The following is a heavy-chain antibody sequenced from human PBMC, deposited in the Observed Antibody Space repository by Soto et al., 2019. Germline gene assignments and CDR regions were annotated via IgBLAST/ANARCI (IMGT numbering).Heavy chain of an antibody. D-gene: IGHD3-3*01. V-gene: IGHV5-51*01. CDR1: GYNFAGYW. CDR3: ARGGVSTRTFDY. J-gene: IGHJ4*02. CDR2: IYPSDSDT. Sequence: LKISCKGSGYNFAGYWIAWVRQMPGKGLELMGIIYPSDSDTRYRPSFQGQVTISADKSISSAYLQWSSLRASDTAMYYCARGGVSTRTFDYWGQGTPVTSPQ.